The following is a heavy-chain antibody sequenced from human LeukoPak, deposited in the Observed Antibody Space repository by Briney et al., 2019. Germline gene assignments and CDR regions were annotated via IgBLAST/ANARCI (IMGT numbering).Heavy chain of an antibody. CDR1: GFTFTSYA. CDR3: ARQSEPYYYDSSGFFDI. J-gene: IGHJ3*02. V-gene: IGHV3-21*01. D-gene: IGHD3-22*01. Sequence: PGGSLRLSCAASGFTFTSYAMSWIRQAPGKGLEWVSSISSSSSYIYYADSVKGRFTISRDNAKNSLYLQMNSLRAEDTAVYYCARQSEPYYYDSSGFFDIWGQGTMVTVSS. CDR2: ISSSSSYI.